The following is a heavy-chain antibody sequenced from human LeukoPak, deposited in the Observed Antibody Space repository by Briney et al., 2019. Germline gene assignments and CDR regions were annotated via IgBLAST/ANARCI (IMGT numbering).Heavy chain of an antibody. J-gene: IGHJ4*02. CDR3: AKDGGSYGYNFDY. D-gene: IGHD5-18*01. CDR1: GFTFSSYG. Sequence: GGSLRLSCAASGFTFSSYGMHWVHQAPAKGLEWVAVISYDGSNKYYADSVKGRFTISRDNSKNTLYLQMNSLRAEDTAVYYCAKDGGSYGYNFDYWGQGTLVTVSS. V-gene: IGHV3-30*18. CDR2: ISYDGSNK.